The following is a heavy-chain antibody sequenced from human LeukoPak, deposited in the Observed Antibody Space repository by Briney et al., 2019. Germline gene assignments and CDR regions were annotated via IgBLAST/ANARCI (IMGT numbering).Heavy chain of an antibody. J-gene: IGHJ6*03. CDR3: AKEMVREGGYMDV. Sequence: GGSLRLSCAASGFTVSSNYMSWVRQAPGKGLEWVSAISGSGGSTYYADSVKGRFTISRDNSKNTLYLQMNSLRAEDTAVYYCAKEMVREGGYMDVWGKGTTVTVSS. D-gene: IGHD3-10*01. CDR2: ISGSGGST. CDR1: GFTVSSNY. V-gene: IGHV3-23*01.